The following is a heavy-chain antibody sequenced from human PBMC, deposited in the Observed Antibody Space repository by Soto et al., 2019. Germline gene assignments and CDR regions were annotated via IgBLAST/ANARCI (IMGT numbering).Heavy chain of an antibody. CDR2: VKDGGST. D-gene: IGHD5-12*01. CDR3: ARGQEGIVATH. Sequence: QVQLQQWGAGLLKPSETLSLTCTVNGGSLTGYYWGWIRQPPGKGLEWIGEVKDGGSTNYSPSLTGRVSISADTSKNHFSLRLNSVTAADTAVYFCARGQEGIVATHWDQGALVTVSS. J-gene: IGHJ4*02. V-gene: IGHV4-34*01. CDR1: GGSLTGYY.